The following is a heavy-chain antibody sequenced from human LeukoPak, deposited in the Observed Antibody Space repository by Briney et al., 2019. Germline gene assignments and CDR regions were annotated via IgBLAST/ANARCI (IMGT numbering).Heavy chain of an antibody. CDR2: IYYSGST. CDR3: ARDSWGYRKGAFDI. J-gene: IGHJ3*02. Sequence: SETLSLTCTVSGGSISSSSYYWGWIRQPPGKGLEWIGSIYYSGSTYYNPSLKSRVTISVDTSKNQFSLKLSSVTAADTAVYYCARDSWGYRKGAFDIWGQGTMVTVSS. CDR1: GGSISSSSYY. V-gene: IGHV4-39*07. D-gene: IGHD1-26*01.